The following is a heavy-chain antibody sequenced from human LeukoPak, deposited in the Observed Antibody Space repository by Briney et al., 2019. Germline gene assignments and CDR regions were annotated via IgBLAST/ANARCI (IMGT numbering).Heavy chain of an antibody. D-gene: IGHD6-13*01. CDR3: ARELGIAAAGALDY. CDR2: ISAYNGNT. Sequence: ASVKVSCKASGYTFTSYGISWVRQAPGQGLEWMGWISAYNGNTNYAQKLQGRVTMTTDTSTSTDYMELRSLRSDDTAVYYCARELGIAAAGALDYWGQGTLVTVSS. V-gene: IGHV1-18*01. J-gene: IGHJ4*02. CDR1: GYTFTSYG.